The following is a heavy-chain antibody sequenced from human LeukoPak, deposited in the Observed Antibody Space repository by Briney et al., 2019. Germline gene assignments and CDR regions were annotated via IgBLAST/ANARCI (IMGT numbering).Heavy chain of an antibody. V-gene: IGHV3-7*01. CDR1: GFTFSRYW. D-gene: IGHD4-11*01. Sequence: GGSLRLSCAASGFTFSRYWMTWVRQAPGKGLEWVANIKQDGSEKNYVGSVKGRFTISRDNAKNSLFLQMNSLRAEDTAVYYCAKDTETTDSFGYWGQGTLVTVSS. CDR2: IKQDGSEK. CDR3: AKDTETTDSFGY. J-gene: IGHJ4*02.